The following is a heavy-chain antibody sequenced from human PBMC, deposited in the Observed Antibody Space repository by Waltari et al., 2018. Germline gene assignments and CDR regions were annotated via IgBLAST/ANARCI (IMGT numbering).Heavy chain of an antibody. CDR1: GFTFDDYA. D-gene: IGHD6-19*01. CDR3: AKDIGGSGWYDAVDI. Sequence: EVQLVESGGGLVQPGRSLRLSCAASGFTFDDYAMHWVRQAPGKGLEGVSGISWNSCSIGYADSVKGRFTSSRDNAKNSLYLQMNSLRAEDTALYYCAKDIGGSGWYDAVDIWGQGTMVTVSS. J-gene: IGHJ3*02. V-gene: IGHV3-9*01. CDR2: ISWNSCSI.